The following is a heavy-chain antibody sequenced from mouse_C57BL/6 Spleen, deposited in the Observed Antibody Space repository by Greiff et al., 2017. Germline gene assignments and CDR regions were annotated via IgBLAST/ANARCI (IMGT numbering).Heavy chain of an antibody. J-gene: IGHJ4*01. CDR2: INPNYGTT. CDR3: ARGDYYGSRYYYAMDY. V-gene: IGHV1-39*01. D-gene: IGHD1-1*01. CDR1: GYSFTDYN. Sequence: VQLKQSGPELVKPGASVKISCKASGYSFTDYNMNWVKQSNGKSLEWIGVINPNYGTTSYNQKFKGKATLTVDQSSSTAYMQLNSLTSEYSAVYYCARGDYYGSRYYYAMDYWGQGTSVTVSS.